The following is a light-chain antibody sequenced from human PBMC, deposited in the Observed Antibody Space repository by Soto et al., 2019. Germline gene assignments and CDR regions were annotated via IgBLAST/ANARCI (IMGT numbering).Light chain of an antibody. Sequence: QSVLTQPPSVSGSPGQSITISCTGTSSDVGGYNYVSWYQQHPGKVPKVMIFEVSNRPSGVSNRFSGSKSGNTASLTISGLQADDEADYYCCSYTSSSTLYVFGTGTKLTVL. J-gene: IGLJ1*01. CDR2: EVS. CDR3: CSYTSSSTLYV. V-gene: IGLV2-14*01. CDR1: SSDVGGYNY.